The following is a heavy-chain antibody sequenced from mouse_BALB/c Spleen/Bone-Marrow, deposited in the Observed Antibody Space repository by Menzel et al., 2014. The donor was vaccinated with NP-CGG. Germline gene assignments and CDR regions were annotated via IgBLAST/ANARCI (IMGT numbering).Heavy chain of an antibody. J-gene: IGHJ1*01. CDR3: AREGGYYYGSSPYFDV. Sequence: EVNVVDSGPELVKPGASVKISCKASGYSFTGYFMNWVMQSHGKSLEWIGRINPYNGDTFYNQKFKGKATLTVDKSSSTAHMELRSLASEDSAVYYCAREGGYYYGSSPYFDVWGAGTTVTVSS. D-gene: IGHD1-1*01. CDR1: GYSFTGYF. V-gene: IGHV1-20*02. CDR2: INPYNGDT.